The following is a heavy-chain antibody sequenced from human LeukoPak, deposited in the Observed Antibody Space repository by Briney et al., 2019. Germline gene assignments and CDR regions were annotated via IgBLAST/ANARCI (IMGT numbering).Heavy chain of an antibody. V-gene: IGHV3-74*01. CDR2: ITSDGTNT. D-gene: IGHD3-22*01. CDR3: ARISDASSGYFDY. Sequence: GGSLRLSCAASGFTFNSYWMHWVRQVPGKGLVWVSHITSDGTNTNYADSVKGRFTISRDNAKNTLYLQMNSLGAEDTAVYYCARISDASSGYFDYWGQGTLSPSPQ. J-gene: IGHJ4*02. CDR1: GFTFNSYW.